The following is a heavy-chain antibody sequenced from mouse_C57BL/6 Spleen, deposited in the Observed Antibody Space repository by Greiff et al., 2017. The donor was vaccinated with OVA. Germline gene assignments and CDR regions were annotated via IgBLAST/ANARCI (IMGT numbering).Heavy chain of an antibody. CDR3: ARRRLGYDYPYAMDY. D-gene: IGHD2-4*01. CDR2: INPSNGGT. CDR1: GYTFTSYW. J-gene: IGHJ4*01. V-gene: IGHV1-53*01. Sequence: QVQLQQPGTELVKPGASVKLSCKASGYTFTSYWMHWVKQRPGQGLEWIGNINPSNGGTNYNEKFKSKATLTVDKSSSTAYMQLSSLTSEDSAVYYGARRRLGYDYPYAMDYWGQGTSVTVSS.